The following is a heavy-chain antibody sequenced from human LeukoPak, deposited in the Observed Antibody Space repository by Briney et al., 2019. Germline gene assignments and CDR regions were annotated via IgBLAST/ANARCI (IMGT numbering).Heavy chain of an antibody. CDR3: AKDWSCDY. CDR2: ISDSGSKT. J-gene: IGHJ4*02. CDR1: GFTLSSYA. V-gene: IGHV3-23*01. D-gene: IGHD1-26*01. Sequence: GGSLRLSCPASGFTLSSYAMTWVRQAPGKGLEWVSAISDSGSKTHYADSVKGRFTISRDNSKNTVYLQMNSLRAEDTALYYCAKDWSCDYWGQGTLVTVSS.